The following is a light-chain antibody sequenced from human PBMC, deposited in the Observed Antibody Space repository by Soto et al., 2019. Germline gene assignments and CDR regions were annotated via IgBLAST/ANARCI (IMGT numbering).Light chain of an antibody. CDR1: QGISNY. CDR2: AAS. CDR3: QKYNSAPEGVT. J-gene: IGKJ3*01. V-gene: IGKV1-27*01. Sequence: DIQMTQSPSSLSASVGDRVTITCRASQGISNYLAWYQQKPGKVPKLLIYAASTLQSGVPSRFSGSGSGTDFTLTISSLQPKDVATYYCQKYNSAPEGVTFGPGTKVDIK.